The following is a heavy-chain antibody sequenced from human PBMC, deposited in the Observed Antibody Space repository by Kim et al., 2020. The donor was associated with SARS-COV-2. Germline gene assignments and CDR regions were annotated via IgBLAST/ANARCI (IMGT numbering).Heavy chain of an antibody. V-gene: IGHV3-30-3*01. CDR1: GFTFSSYA. CDR3: ARDRAGNYYYGMDV. D-gene: IGHD6-13*01. Sequence: GGSLRLSCAASGFTFSSYAMHWVRQAPGKGLEWVAVISYDGSNKYYADSVKGRFTISRDNSKHTLYLQMNSLRAEDTAVYYCARDRAGNYYYGMDVWGQGPTVTVSS. CDR2: ISYDGSNK. J-gene: IGHJ6*02.